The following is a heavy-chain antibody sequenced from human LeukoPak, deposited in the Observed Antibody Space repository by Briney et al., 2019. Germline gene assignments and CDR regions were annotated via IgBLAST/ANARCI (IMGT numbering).Heavy chain of an antibody. CDR1: GFPVSDNY. J-gene: IGHJ4*02. D-gene: IGHD1/OR15-1a*01. V-gene: IGHV3-53*01. CDR3: ARDLGTAADY. CDR2: IYSDGST. Sequence: GGSLRLSCAASGFPVSDNYMSWVRQAPGKGLEWVSIIYSDGSTYYADSVKGRFTLSRDTSKNTLYLQMNSLRAEDTAIYYCARDLGTAADYWGQGTLVTVSS.